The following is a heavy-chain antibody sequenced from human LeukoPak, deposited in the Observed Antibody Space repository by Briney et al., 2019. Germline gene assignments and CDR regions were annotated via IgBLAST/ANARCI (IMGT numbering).Heavy chain of an antibody. CDR1: GFTFNSYA. CDR3: ARDSPGYLAYDS. CDR2: IKEDGSAT. V-gene: IGHV3-7*04. D-gene: IGHD1-1*01. J-gene: IGHJ4*02. Sequence: GGSLRLACSASGFTFNSYAMHWVRQAPGKGPEWVANIKEDGSATYYVDSVKGRFTISRDNAKKSLYLQMNSLRAEDTAVYYCARDSPGYLAYDSWGQGTLVTVSS.